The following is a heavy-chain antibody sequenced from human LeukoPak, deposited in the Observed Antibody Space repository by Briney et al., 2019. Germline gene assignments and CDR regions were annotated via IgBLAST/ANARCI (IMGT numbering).Heavy chain of an antibody. CDR2: IRDKANDYVT. J-gene: IGHJ4*02. CDR3: TEKIKGEFYEDPKN. V-gene: IGHV3-73*01. Sequence: PGGSLRLSCAASGFAFSGSVIHWVRQYSGKGLEWVASIRDKANDYVTTHAASVRGRFTISRDDSQNTAYLQMNSLKSEDTAVYYCTEKIKGEFYEDPKNGGQGPLVTVSS. CDR1: GFAFSGSV. D-gene: IGHD3-16*01.